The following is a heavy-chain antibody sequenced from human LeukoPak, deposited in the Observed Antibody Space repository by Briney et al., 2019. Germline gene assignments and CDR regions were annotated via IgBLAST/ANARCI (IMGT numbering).Heavy chain of an antibody. J-gene: IGHJ4*02. V-gene: IGHV3-21*01. CDR1: GFTFSSYS. CDR2: ISSSSSYI. D-gene: IGHD3-9*01. Sequence: GGFLRLSCAASGFTFSSYSMNWVRQAPGKGLEWVSSISSSSSYIYYADSVKGRFTISRDNAKNSLYLQMNSLRAEDTAVYYCARDILTGSRPFPFDYWGQGTLVTVSS. CDR3: ARDILTGSRPFPFDY.